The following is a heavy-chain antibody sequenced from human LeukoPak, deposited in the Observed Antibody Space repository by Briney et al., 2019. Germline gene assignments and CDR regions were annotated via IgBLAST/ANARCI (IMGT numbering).Heavy chain of an antibody. D-gene: IGHD6-19*01. CDR1: GGSISSSSFY. CDR3: ARDRSRIAVAGMWEYNWFDP. Sequence: PSETLSLTCTVSGGSISSSSFYWGWIRQPPGEGLEWIGSIYYSGSTYYNPSLKSRVTISVDTSKNQFSLKLSSVTAADTAVYYCARDRSRIAVAGMWEYNWFDPWGQGTLVTVSS. V-gene: IGHV4-39*07. CDR2: IYYSGST. J-gene: IGHJ5*02.